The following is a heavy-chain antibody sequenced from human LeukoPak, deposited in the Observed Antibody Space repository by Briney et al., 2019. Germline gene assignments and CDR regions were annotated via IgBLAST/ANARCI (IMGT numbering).Heavy chain of an antibody. CDR3: ANSREYSYGFDY. V-gene: IGHV4-34*01. D-gene: IGHD5-18*01. CDR2: INHSGST. CDR1: GGSFSGYY. Sequence: SESLSLTCAVYGGSFSGYYWSWIRQPPGKGLEWIGEINHSGSTNYNPSLKSRVTISVDTSKNQFSLKLSSVTAADTAVYYCANSREYSYGFDYWGQGTLVTVSS. J-gene: IGHJ4*02.